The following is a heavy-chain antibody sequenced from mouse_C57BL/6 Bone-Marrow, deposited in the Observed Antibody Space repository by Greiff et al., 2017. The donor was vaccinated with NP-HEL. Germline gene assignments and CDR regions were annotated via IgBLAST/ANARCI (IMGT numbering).Heavy chain of an antibody. CDR1: GYTFTSYW. CDR2: LHPSDSDT. Sequence: QVHVKQPGAELVKPGASVKVSCKASGYTFTSYWMHWVKQRPGQGLEWIGRLHPSDSDTNYNQKFKGKATLTVDKSSSTAYMQLSSLTSEDSAVYYCAIGGDYFDYWGQGSTLTVSA. J-gene: IGHJ2*01. CDR3: AIGGDYFDY. V-gene: IGHV1-74*01.